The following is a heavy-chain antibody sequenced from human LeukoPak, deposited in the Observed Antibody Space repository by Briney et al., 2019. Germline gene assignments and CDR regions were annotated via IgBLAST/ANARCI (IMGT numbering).Heavy chain of an antibody. Sequence: GGSLRLSGAASGFTFSKYWMSWVRQAPGKGLKWVANMKQDGGEKCYVDSVKGRFTISRDNAKNSLYLQMNSLRGEDTAVYYCARNLHDYWGQGTLVTVSS. CDR1: GFTFSKYW. V-gene: IGHV3-7*01. J-gene: IGHJ4*02. CDR2: MKQDGGEK. CDR3: ARNLHDY.